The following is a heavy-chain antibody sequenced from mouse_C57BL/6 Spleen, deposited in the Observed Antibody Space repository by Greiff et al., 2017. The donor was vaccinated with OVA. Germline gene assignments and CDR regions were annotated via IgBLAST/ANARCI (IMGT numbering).Heavy chain of an antibody. V-gene: IGHV1-55*01. Sequence: QVQLKQPGAELVKPGASVKMSCKASGYTFTSYWITWVKQRPGQGLEWIGDIYPGSGSTNYNEKCKSKATLTVDTSSSTAYMQRSSLTSEDSAVYYSARSGYSGSSYWGQGTTLTVSS. CDR1: GYTFTSYW. CDR3: ARSGYSGSSY. CDR2: IYPGSGST. D-gene: IGHD1-3*01. J-gene: IGHJ2*01.